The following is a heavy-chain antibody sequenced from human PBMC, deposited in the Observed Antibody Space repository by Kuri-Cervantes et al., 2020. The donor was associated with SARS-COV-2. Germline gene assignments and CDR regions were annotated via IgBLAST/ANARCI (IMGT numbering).Heavy chain of an antibody. Sequence: SVNVSCNASGCSFSSYAISWVRQAPGQGLEWMGGIIPIFGTANYAQKFQGRVTITTDESTSTAYMELSSLRSEDTAVYYCARDRGPGQLLYSAFRWFDPWGQGTLVTVSS. CDR1: GCSFSSYA. D-gene: IGHD2-2*02. J-gene: IGHJ5*02. CDR3: ARDRGPGQLLYSAFRWFDP. V-gene: IGHV1-69*05. CDR2: IIPIFGTA.